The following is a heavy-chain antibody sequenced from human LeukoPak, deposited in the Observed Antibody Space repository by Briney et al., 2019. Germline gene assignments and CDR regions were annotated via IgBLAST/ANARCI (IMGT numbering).Heavy chain of an antibody. CDR2: IYYSGST. Sequence: KSSETLSLTCTVSGGSISSYYWSWIRQPPGKGLEWIGYIYYSGSTNYNPSLKSRVTISVDTSKNQFSLKLSSVTAADTAVYYCARLGPYYYYYGMDVWGQGTTVTVSS. CDR1: GGSISSYY. CDR3: ARLGPYYYYYGMDV. V-gene: IGHV4-59*12. J-gene: IGHJ6*02.